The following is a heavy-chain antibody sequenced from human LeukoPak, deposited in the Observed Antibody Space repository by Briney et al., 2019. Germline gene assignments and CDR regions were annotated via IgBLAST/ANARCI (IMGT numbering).Heavy chain of an antibody. D-gene: IGHD3-10*01. Sequence: SETLSLTCTVSGGSISRGSYYWGWIRQPPGTGLQWIANVYHNRNTAYNPSLKSRVTISVDTSKDQFSLKLSSVTAADTAVYYCARRVLLWFETHNWFDPWGQGTLVTVSS. J-gene: IGHJ5*02. V-gene: IGHV4-39*07. CDR3: ARRVLLWFETHNWFDP. CDR2: VYHNRNT. CDR1: GGSISRGSYY.